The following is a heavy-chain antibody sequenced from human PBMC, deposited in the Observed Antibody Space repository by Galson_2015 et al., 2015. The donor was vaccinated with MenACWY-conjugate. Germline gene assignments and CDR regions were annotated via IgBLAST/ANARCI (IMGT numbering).Heavy chain of an antibody. Sequence: SLRLSCAASGFTLSSCGMHWVRQAPGKGLEWLAVIWSNGINNYYADSVKGRFTISRDDSKHSLLLQMNSLRVDDTAVYYCARGRGPYDAFDIWSQGTMVTVSS. CDR3: ARGRGPYDAFDI. D-gene: IGHD3-10*01. J-gene: IGHJ3*02. V-gene: IGHV3-33*01. CDR2: IWSNGINN. CDR1: GFTLSSCG.